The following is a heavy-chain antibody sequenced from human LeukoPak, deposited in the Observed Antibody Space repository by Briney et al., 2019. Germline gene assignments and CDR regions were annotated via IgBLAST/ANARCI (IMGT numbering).Heavy chain of an antibody. D-gene: IGHD4-17*01. J-gene: IGHJ4*02. V-gene: IGHV4-39*01. CDR1: GGSISSGDYY. CDR2: INYSGTT. Sequence: KTSETLSLTCTVFGGSISSGDYYWGWIRQPPGKGLEWIGSINYSGTTYYNPSLKSRVAISVDTSKNQFSLKLSSVTAADSAVYYCARRGATVTTSLGAFDYWGQGTLVTVPS. CDR3: ARRGATVTTSLGAFDY.